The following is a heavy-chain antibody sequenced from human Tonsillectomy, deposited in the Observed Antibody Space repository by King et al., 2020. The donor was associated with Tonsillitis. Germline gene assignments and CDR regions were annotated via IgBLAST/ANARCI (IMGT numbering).Heavy chain of an antibody. CDR1: GGSFSGYY. J-gene: IGHJ5*02. CDR2: INHSGST. Sequence: VQLQQWGAGLLKPSETLSLTCAVYGGSFSGYYWSWIRQPPGKGLEWIGEINHSGSTNYNPSLKSRVTVSVDTSKNQFSLKLSSVTAADTAVYYCAGGARYSSTRGWFDPWGQGTLVTVSS. CDR3: AGGARYSSTRGWFDP. D-gene: IGHD6-13*01. V-gene: IGHV4-34*01.